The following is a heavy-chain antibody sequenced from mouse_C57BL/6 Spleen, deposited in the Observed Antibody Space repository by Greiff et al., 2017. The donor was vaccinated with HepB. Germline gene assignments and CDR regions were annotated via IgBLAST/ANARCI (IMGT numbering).Heavy chain of an antibody. V-gene: IGHV5-4*01. D-gene: IGHD1-1*01. CDR3: ARDGNYYGSSYEGFAY. J-gene: IGHJ3*01. Sequence: EVQVVESGGGLVKPGGSLKLSCAASGFTFSSYAMSWVRQTPEKRLEWVATISDGGSYTYYPDNVKGRFTISRDNAKNNLYLQMSHLKSEDTAMYYCARDGNYYGSSYEGFAYWGQGTLVTVAA. CDR2: ISDGGSYT. CDR1: GFTFSSYA.